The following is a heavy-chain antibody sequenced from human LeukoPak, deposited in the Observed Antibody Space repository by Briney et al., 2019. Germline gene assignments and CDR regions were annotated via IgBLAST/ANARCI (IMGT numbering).Heavy chain of an antibody. CDR2: TDHGGSQN. CDR3: ARGSELDSDAFGI. CDR1: GYTFSDHW. V-gene: IGHV3-7*01. Sequence: GGSLRLSCAASGYTFSDHWMSWVRQAPGKGLEWVANTDHGGSQNFYVDSVKGRFTISRDNAKNTVYLQLNSLRAEDTAVYYCARGSELDSDAFGIWGQGTMVTVSS. J-gene: IGHJ3*02. D-gene: IGHD3-9*01.